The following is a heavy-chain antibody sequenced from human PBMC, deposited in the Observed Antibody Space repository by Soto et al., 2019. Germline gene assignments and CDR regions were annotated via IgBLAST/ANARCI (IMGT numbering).Heavy chain of an antibody. J-gene: IGHJ6*02. Sequence: SETLSLTCTVSGASMNSYHWSWIRRPPGKGLEWIAYIYDTGISGYTPSTSYNPSLKSRVTMSVDTSKSQFSLKLTSVTAADTAVYYCARGEDAFFYYGLDVWGQGITVTVSS. CDR1: GASMNSYH. CDR2: IYDTGISGYTPST. CDR3: ARGEDAFFYYGLDV. V-gene: IGHV4-59*01.